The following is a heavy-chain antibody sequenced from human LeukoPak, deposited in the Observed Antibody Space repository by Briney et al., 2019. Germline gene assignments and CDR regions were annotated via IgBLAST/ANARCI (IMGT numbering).Heavy chain of an antibody. D-gene: IGHD3-16*01. J-gene: IGHJ4*02. V-gene: IGHV4-34*01. CDR2: INHSGST. CDR3: ARGLGYYFDY. CDR1: GGPFSGYY. Sequence: PSETLSLTCAVYGGPFSGYYWSWIRQPPGKGLEWIGEINHSGSTNYNPSLKSRVTISVDTSKNQFSLKLSSVTAADTAVYYCARGLGYYFDYWGQGTLVTVSS.